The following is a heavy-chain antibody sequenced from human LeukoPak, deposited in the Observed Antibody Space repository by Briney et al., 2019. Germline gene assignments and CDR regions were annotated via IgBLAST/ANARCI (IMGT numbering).Heavy chain of an antibody. D-gene: IGHD4-17*01. Sequence: SETLSLTCTVSGGSISSYYWSWIRQPPGKGLEWIGYMYYSGSTNYNPSLKSRVTISVDTSKNQFSLKLSSVTAADTAVYYCARGVWYGDYGGFNYYYYYMDVWGKGTTVTISS. CDR2: MYYSGST. CDR3: ARGVWYGDYGGFNYYYYYMDV. J-gene: IGHJ6*03. CDR1: GGSISSYY. V-gene: IGHV4-59*01.